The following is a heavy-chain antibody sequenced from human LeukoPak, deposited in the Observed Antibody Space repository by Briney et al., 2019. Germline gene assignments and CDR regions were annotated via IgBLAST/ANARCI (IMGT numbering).Heavy chain of an antibody. CDR1: GGSISSGGYS. CDR3: ATYCSGGSCQVLSFDY. CDR2: IYYSGST. D-gene: IGHD2-15*01. Sequence: SETLSLTCAVSGGSISSGGYSWSWIRQPPGKGLEWIGYIYYSGSTYYNPSLKSRVTISVDTSKNQFSLKLSSVTAADTAVYYCATYCSGGSCQVLSFDYWGQGTLVTVSS. J-gene: IGHJ4*02. V-gene: IGHV4-30-4*07.